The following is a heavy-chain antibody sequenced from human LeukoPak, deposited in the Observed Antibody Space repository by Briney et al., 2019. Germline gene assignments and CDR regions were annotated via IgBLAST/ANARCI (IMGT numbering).Heavy chain of an antibody. CDR3: ARDYSSGWYFTTNWFDP. J-gene: IGHJ5*02. V-gene: IGHV4-61*02. D-gene: IGHD6-19*01. CDR2: IYTSGST. CDR1: GGSISSGSYY. Sequence: SETLSLTCTVSGGSISSGSYYWRWIRQPAGTGLEWIGRIYTSGSTNYNPSLKSRVTISVDTSKNQFSLKLSSVTAADTAVYYCARDYSSGWYFTTNWFDPWGQGTLVTVSS.